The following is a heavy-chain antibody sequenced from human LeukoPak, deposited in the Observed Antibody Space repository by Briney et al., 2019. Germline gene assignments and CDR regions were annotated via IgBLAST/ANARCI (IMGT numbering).Heavy chain of an antibody. CDR1: GGSISSSGYY. CDR3: ARILHYGDRQWDY. J-gene: IGHJ4*02. D-gene: IGHD4-17*01. CDR2: IYYSGST. V-gene: IGHV4-39*01. Sequence: SETLSLTCTVSGGSISSSGYYWGWIRQPPGKGLEWIGSIYYSGSTYYNPSLKSRVTISVDSSKNQFSLKLSSVTAADTAVYYCARILHYGDRQWDYWGQGTLVTVSS.